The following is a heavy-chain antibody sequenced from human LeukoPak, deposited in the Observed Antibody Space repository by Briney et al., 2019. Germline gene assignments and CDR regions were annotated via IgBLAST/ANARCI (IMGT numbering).Heavy chain of an antibody. D-gene: IGHD4-11*01. CDR1: GFTFSNYW. V-gene: IGHV3-74*01. Sequence: GGSLRLSCAASGFTFSNYWMHWVRQVPGKGLVWVSRINPGGSSTTYADPVKGRFTISRDNAKNTLYLQMNSLRAEDTAVYYCARSNQADDYWGQGTLVTVSS. CDR2: INPGGSST. CDR3: ARSNQADDY. J-gene: IGHJ4*02.